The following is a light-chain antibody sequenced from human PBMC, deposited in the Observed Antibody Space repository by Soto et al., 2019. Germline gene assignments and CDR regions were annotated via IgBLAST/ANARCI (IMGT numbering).Light chain of an antibody. CDR1: QNIDNY. CDR3: QQRSEWPPTWT. V-gene: IGKV3-11*01. Sequence: IVLTQSPATLSLSPGERATLSCRASQNIDNYLAWYQQKPGQAPRLIVYEASNRPIGIPSRFSGSGSGTDFTLTIRRVEREDFAVYYCQQRSEWPPTWTFGQGTKVEIK. J-gene: IGKJ1*01. CDR2: EAS.